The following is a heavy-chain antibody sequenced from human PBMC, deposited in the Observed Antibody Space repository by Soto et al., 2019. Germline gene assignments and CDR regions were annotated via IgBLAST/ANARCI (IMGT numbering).Heavy chain of an antibody. CDR3: AREKTMGYDFWSGYSYYYYYYGMGV. CDR2: INHSGST. J-gene: IGHJ6*02. D-gene: IGHD3-3*01. CDR1: GGSFSGYY. V-gene: IGHV4-34*01. Sequence: PLETLSLTCAVYGGSFSGYYWSWIRQPPGKGLEWIGEINHSGSTNYNPSLKSRVTISVDTSKNQSSLKLSSVTAADTAVYYCAREKTMGYDFWSGYSYYYYYYGMGVWGQGTTVTV.